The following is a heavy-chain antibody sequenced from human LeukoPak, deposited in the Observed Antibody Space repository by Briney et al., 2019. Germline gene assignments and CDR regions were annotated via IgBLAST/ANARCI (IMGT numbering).Heavy chain of an antibody. Sequence: PGGSLRLSCAASGFTFSNYGMHWVRQAPGKGLEWAAFIRYDGTNKYYADSVKGRFTISRDNSKNTLYLQMNSLRAEDTAVYYCAKDLRYGRDFDYWGQGTLVTVSS. J-gene: IGHJ4*02. CDR1: GFTFSNYG. V-gene: IGHV3-30*02. CDR3: AKDLRYGRDFDY. CDR2: IRYDGTNK. D-gene: IGHD5-18*01.